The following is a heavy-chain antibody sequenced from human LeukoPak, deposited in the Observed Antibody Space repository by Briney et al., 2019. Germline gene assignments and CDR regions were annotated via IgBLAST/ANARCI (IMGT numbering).Heavy chain of an antibody. CDR2: IVVGSGNT. Sequence: SVTVSCKASGFTFTSSAVQWVRQARGQRLEWIGWIVVGSGNTNYARKFQERVTITRDMSTSTAYMELSSLRSEDTAVYYCAAEVIAAAGTDYWGQGTLVTVSS. D-gene: IGHD6-13*01. V-gene: IGHV1-58*01. CDR1: GFTFTSSA. CDR3: AAEVIAAAGTDY. J-gene: IGHJ4*02.